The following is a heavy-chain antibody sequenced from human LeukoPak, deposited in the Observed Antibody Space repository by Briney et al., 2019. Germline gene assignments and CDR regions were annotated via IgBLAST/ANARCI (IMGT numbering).Heavy chain of an antibody. CDR1: GFTSGFSFSNCW. V-gene: IGHV3-74*01. CDR2: IDADGTTT. CDR3: ARPYSGSPQDLDY. J-gene: IGHJ4*02. Sequence: PGGSLRLSCAASGFTSGFSFSNCWMHWVRQAPGKGLEWVSRIDADGTTTNYADSVKGRFTISRDNAKNTLYLQMTSLRAEDTAVYFCARPYSGSPQDLDYRGQGTLVTVSS. D-gene: IGHD6-6*01.